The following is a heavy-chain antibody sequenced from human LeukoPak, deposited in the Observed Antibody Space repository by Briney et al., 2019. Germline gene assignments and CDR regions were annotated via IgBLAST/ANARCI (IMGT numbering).Heavy chain of an antibody. CDR2: ISAYNGNT. Sequence: GASVKVSCKASGYTFTGYYMHWVRQAPGQGLEWMGWISAYNGNTNYAQKLQGRVTMTTDTSTSTAYMELRSLRSDDTAVYYCARDQLLWFGELPIYGMDVWGQGTAVTVSS. CDR3: ARDQLLWFGELPIYGMDV. V-gene: IGHV1-18*04. J-gene: IGHJ6*02. CDR1: GYTFTGYY. D-gene: IGHD3-10*01.